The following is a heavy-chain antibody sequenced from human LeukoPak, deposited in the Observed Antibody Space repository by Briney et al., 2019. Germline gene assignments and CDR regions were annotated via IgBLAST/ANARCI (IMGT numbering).Heavy chain of an antibody. CDR1: GFTFSSYS. V-gene: IGHV3-21*01. J-gene: IGHJ6*03. CDR3: ARDPLSGSYGEYYYYMDV. CDR2: ISSSSSYI. D-gene: IGHD1-26*01. Sequence: GGSLRLSRAASGFTFSSYSMNWVRQAPGKGLEWVSSISSSSSYIYYADSVKGRFTISRDNAKNSLYLQMNGLRAEDTAVYYCARDPLSGSYGEYYYYMDVWGKGTTVTVSS.